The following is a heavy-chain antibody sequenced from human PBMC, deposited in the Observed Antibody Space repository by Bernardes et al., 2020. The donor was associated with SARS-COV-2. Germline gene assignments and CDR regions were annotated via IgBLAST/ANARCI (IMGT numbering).Heavy chain of an antibody. CDR2: INHSGST. V-gene: IGHV4-34*01. CDR3: AGSSCGIDCYIGGLRSWDYGMDV. CDR1: GGSFSGYY. D-gene: IGHD2-21*01. Sequence: SETLSLTCAVYGGSFSGYYWSWIRQPPGKGLEWIGEINHSGSTNYNPSLQSRVRASVDTSKNQLSLRLSYVTAADTAVYYCAGSSCGIDCYIGGLRSWDYGMDVWGQGTTVTVSS. J-gene: IGHJ6*02.